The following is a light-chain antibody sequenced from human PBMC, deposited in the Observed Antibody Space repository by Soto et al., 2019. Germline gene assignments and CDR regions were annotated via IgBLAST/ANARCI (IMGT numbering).Light chain of an antibody. J-gene: IGKJ1*01. V-gene: IGKV3-15*01. CDR2: GAS. CDR1: QTVGSN. CDR3: QQYNNWSPWT. Sequence: EIVMTQSPATLSVSQGERATLSCRASQTVGSNLAWYQQKPGQAPSLLIYGASTRATGIPARFSGSGSGTAFSLSISSLQPEDFAVYDCQQYNNWSPWTFGQGTRVDIK.